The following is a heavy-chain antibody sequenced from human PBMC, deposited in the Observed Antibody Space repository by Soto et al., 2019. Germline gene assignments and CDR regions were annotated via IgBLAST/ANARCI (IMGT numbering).Heavy chain of an antibody. CDR2: INHSGST. CDR3: ARGRGHVQLLLPTYWYFDL. V-gene: IGHV4-34*01. D-gene: IGHD2-15*01. J-gene: IGHJ2*01. CDR1: GGSFSGYY. Sequence: QVQLQQWGAGLLKPSETLSLTCAVYGGSFSGYYWSWIRQPPGKGLEWIGEINHSGSTNYNPSLKSRVTISVDTSKNQFSLKLSSVTAADTAVYYCARGRGHVQLLLPTYWYFDLWGRGTLVTVSS.